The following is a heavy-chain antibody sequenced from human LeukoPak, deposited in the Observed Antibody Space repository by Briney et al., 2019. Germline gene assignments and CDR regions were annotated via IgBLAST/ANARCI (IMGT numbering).Heavy chain of an antibody. D-gene: IGHD2-15*01. Sequence: PGGSLRLSCAAPGFTFSSYSMNWVRQAPGKGLEWVSYISSSSSTIYYADSVKGRFTISRDSSRNTLYLQMDSLRAEDTAIYYCASSPCSGGCCYSGYFDLWGQGTLVTVSS. CDR2: ISSSSSTI. V-gene: IGHV3-48*01. CDR3: ASSPCSGGCCYSGYFDL. CDR1: GFTFSSYS. J-gene: IGHJ4*02.